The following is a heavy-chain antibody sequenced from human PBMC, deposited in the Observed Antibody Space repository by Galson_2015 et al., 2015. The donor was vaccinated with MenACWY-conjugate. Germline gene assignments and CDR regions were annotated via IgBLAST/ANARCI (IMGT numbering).Heavy chain of an antibody. D-gene: IGHD5-18*01. CDR2: VYPGDSET. CDR3: ARGGFTYGDAFDI. V-gene: IGHV5-51*03. Sequence: QSGAEVKKPGESLPISCKGSGYSFTRYWIGWVRQMPGKGLEWMGIVYPGDSETRYSPSFQGQVTISADKSISTAYLQWSSLKASDTAMYYCARGGFTYGDAFDIWGQGTMVTVSS. CDR1: GYSFTRYW. J-gene: IGHJ3*02.